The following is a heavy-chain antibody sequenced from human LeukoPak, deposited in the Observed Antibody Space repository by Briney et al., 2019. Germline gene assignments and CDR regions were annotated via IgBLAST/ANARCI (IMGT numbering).Heavy chain of an antibody. J-gene: IGHJ4*02. CDR3: ARGSSFDGYCSAGACDAGYYDS. CDR2: INLRGSS. V-gene: IGHV4-34*01. Sequence: PSETLSLTCAVYGESFSAYFWNWIRQAPGKPLEYIGEINLRGSSHYNPSLKTQVTLSVDTSKNQFSLKLTSVTAADTAVYFCARGSSFDGYCSAGACDAGYYDSWGQGTPVTVSS. D-gene: IGHD2-15*01. CDR1: GESFSAYF.